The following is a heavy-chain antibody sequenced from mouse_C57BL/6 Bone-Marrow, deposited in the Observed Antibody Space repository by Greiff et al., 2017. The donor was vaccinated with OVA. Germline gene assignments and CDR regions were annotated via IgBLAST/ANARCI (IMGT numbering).Heavy chain of an antibody. Sequence: EVQLQQSGPELVKPGASVKISCKASGYTFTDYYMNWVKQSHGKSLEWIGDINPNNGGTSNKQKFKGKATLTVDKSSSTAYMELRSLTSEDYAFDYCAKGGWLLRSYWGQGTTLTVSS. J-gene: IGHJ2*01. CDR2: INPNNGGT. D-gene: IGHD2-3*01. V-gene: IGHV1-26*01. CDR3: AKGGWLLRSY. CDR1: GYTFTDYY.